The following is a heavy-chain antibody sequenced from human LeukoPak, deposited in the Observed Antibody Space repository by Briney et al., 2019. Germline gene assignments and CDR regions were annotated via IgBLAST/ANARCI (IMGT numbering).Heavy chain of an antibody. CDR3: ARVIVMERPSYYYCMDV. Sequence: SQTLSLTCAVYGGSFSGFYWSWIRHPPGKGREWIGEINHSGSTNYNPSLKSRVPISVDTSNNLFSIKLSSVTAADTAVYYCARVIVMERPSYYYCMDVWGQGTTVTVSS. D-gene: IGHD3-16*02. CDR2: INHSGST. V-gene: IGHV4-34*01. CDR1: GGSFSGFY. J-gene: IGHJ6*02.